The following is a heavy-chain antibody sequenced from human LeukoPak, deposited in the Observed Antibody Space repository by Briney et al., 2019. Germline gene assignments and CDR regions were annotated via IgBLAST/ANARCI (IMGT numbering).Heavy chain of an antibody. CDR2: ISYDGSNK. CDR1: GFTFSSYA. Sequence: PGGSLRLSCAASGFTFSSYAMHWVRQAPGKGLEWVAVISYDGSNKYYADSVKGRFTISRDNSKNTLYLQMNSLRAEDTAVYYCARDHSRVWFGPFWFDPWGQGTLVTVSS. J-gene: IGHJ5*02. CDR3: ARDHSRVWFGPFWFDP. V-gene: IGHV3-30*04. D-gene: IGHD3-10*01.